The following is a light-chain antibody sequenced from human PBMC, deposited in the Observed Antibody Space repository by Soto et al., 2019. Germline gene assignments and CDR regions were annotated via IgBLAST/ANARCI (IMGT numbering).Light chain of an antibody. CDR2: AAY. CDR3: QYLNGAPTIT. CDR1: QDVSDY. V-gene: IGKV1-9*01. J-gene: IGKJ5*01. Sequence: DIQLTQSPSLLSASVGDRVTITCRASQDVSDYLAWYQHAPGKAPNLLIYAAYTLQSGVPSRFSGSGSGTEFSLTITSLQPEDFATYYCQYLNGAPTITFGQGTRLDVK.